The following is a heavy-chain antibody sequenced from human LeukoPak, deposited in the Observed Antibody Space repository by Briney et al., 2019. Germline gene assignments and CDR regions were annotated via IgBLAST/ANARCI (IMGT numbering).Heavy chain of an antibody. CDR3: AIFTYDSSGYYLLDY. CDR1: GDPISSPSYF. V-gene: IGHV4-39*07. Sequence: PSETLSLTCTVSGDPISSPSYFWGWIRQPPGKGLQWIGSIFYTGTTSYNPSLKSRVTISVDTSKNQFSLKLSSVTAADTAVYYCAIFTYDSSGYYLLDYWGQGTLVTVSS. J-gene: IGHJ4*02. D-gene: IGHD3-22*01. CDR2: IFYTGTT.